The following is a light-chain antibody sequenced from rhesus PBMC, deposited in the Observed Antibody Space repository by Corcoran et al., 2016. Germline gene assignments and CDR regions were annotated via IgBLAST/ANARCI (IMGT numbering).Light chain of an antibody. V-gene: IGKV1-37*01. Sequence: DIQMTQSPSSLSASVGDTVTITCRASQGISSYLAWYQQTPGKAPKPLIYYASNLESGVPSRLSGSGSATEFTLTISRLQPEDFATYYCQQYNSAPFTFGPGTKLDIK. CDR2: YAS. J-gene: IGKJ3*01. CDR1: QGISSY. CDR3: QQYNSAPFT.